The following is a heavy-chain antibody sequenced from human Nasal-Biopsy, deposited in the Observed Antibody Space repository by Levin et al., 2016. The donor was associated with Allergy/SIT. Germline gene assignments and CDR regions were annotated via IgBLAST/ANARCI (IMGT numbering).Heavy chain of an antibody. Sequence: GESLKISCAASGFTFGSYAMTWVRQSPVKGLEWVSGIRGSGVNTKYADSVKGRFTISRDNSKNTLYLQMNSLRAEDTALYYCGRDPNGDYIGAFDMRGQGTMVTVSS. J-gene: IGHJ3*02. D-gene: IGHD4-17*01. CDR1: GFTFGSYA. CDR3: GRDPNGDYIGAFDM. CDR2: IRGSGVNT. V-gene: IGHV3-23*01.